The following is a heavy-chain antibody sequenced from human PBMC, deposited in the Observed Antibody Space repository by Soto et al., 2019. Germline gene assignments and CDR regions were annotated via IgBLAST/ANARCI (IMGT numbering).Heavy chain of an antibody. CDR1: GYTFTNYA. CDR2: INSDNGNT. Sequence: QVQFVQSGAEVKKPGASVKVSCKTSGYTFTNYAIHWVRQAPGQRLNWMGWINSDNGNTKYSQEVQGRVTITRDTSPTTAYMELSSLTSADTAVYYCARGQGDYELLSAFDHCGQGTLVFVSS. CDR3: ARGQGDYELLSAFDH. J-gene: IGHJ5*02. D-gene: IGHD3-9*01. V-gene: IGHV1-3*01.